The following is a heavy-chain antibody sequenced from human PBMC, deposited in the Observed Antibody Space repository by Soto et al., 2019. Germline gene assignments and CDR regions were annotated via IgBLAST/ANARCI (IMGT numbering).Heavy chain of an antibody. CDR2: IIPIFGTT. CDR3: ARDHYDSSGYGWFDP. CDR1: GGTFSSYA. V-gene: IGHV1-69*06. J-gene: IGHJ5*02. D-gene: IGHD3-22*01. Sequence: GASVKVSCKASGGTFSSYAISWVRQAPGQGLEWMGGIIPIFGTTNYAQKFQGRVTITADKSTSTAYMELSSLRSDDTAVYYCARDHYDSSGYGWFDPWGQGTLVTVSS.